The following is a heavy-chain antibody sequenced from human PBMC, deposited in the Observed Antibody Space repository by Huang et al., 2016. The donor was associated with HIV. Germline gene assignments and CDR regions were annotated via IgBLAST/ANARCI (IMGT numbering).Heavy chain of an antibody. J-gene: IGHJ4*02. CDR1: GGPFRSYS. Sequence: QVQLLQSGAEVKKPGSSVKVSCKASGGPFRSYSIAWVRQAPGQGLEWMESLMPVFYSPNYAQKLQGRVRVTADESTSTVYMELRDLRPDDTAVYFCARGSLEYSVSSSLDYWGQGTHVTVSS. CDR3: ARGSLEYSVSSSLDY. V-gene: IGHV1-69*13. D-gene: IGHD4-4*01. CDR2: LMPVFYSP.